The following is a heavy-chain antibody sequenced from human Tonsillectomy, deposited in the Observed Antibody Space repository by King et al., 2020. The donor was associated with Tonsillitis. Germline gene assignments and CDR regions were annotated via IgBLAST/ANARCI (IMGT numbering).Heavy chain of an antibody. Sequence: VRLVESGGGLVQPGGSLRLSCAASGFTFSSYEMNWVRQAPGKGLEWISYISSSGNTIYYADSVKGRFTISRDNAKNSLYLQVNSLRAEDTAVYYCAREDSSGWAKYYYYMDVWDKGTTVTVSS. CDR1: GFTFSSYE. V-gene: IGHV3-48*03. CDR3: AREDSSGWAKYYYYMDV. J-gene: IGHJ6*03. CDR2: ISSSGNTI. D-gene: IGHD6-19*01.